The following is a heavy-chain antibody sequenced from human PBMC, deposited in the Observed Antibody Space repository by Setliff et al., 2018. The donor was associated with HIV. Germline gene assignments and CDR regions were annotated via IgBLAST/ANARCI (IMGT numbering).Heavy chain of an antibody. D-gene: IGHD3-22*01. CDR3: ARDHDSSAYTYFDY. Sequence: ASVKVSCKASGGTFSSYTISWVRQAPGQGLEWMGGIIPPLGIENYAQKFQGRVTITADKSTSTVYMELRSLRSEDTAVYYCARDHDSSAYTYFDYWGQGTLVTVSS. CDR1: GGTFSSYT. J-gene: IGHJ4*02. V-gene: IGHV1-69*10. CDR2: IIPPLGIE.